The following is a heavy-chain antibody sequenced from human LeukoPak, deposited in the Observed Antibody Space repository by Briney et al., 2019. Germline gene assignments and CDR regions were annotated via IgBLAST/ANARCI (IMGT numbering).Heavy chain of an antibody. J-gene: IGHJ4*02. CDR1: GYTFTSYG. V-gene: IGHV1-18*01. D-gene: IGHD6-13*01. CDR3: ARQTSSWYYFDY. Sequence: ASVKVSCKASGYTFTSYGISWVRQAPGQGLEWMGWISVYNGNTNYAQKLQGRVTMTTDTSTSTAYMELSSLRSEDTAVYYCARQTSSWYYFDYWGQGTLVTVSS. CDR2: ISVYNGNT.